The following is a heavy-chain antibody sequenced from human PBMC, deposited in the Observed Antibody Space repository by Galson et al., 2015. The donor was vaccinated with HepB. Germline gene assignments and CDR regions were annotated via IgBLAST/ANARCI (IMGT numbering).Heavy chain of an antibody. Sequence: PALVKPTQTLTLTCTFSGFSLSTSGMRVSWIRQPPGKALEWLARIDWDDDKFYSTSLKTRLTISKDTSKNQVVLTMTNMDPVDTATYYCAGARYWYFDLWGRGTLVTVSS. CDR1: GFSLSTSGMR. CDR2: IDWDDDK. V-gene: IGHV2-70*04. J-gene: IGHJ2*01. CDR3: AGARYWYFDL. D-gene: IGHD4/OR15-4a*01.